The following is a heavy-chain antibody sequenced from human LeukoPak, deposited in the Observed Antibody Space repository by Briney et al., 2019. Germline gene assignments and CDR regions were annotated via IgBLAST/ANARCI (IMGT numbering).Heavy chain of an antibody. J-gene: IGHJ4*02. CDR1: GFTFSSYA. Sequence: GGSLRLSCAASGFTFSSYAMHWVRQAPGKGLEWVAVISYDGSNKYYADSVKGRFTISRDNSKNTLYLQMNSLRAEDTAVYYCARDPWGYWGQGTPVTVSS. V-gene: IGHV3-30-3*01. D-gene: IGHD3-16*01. CDR3: ARDPWGY. CDR2: ISYDGSNK.